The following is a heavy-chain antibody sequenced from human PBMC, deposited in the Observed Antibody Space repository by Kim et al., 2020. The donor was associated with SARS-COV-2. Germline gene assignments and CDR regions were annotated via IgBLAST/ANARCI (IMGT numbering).Heavy chain of an antibody. Sequence: YADSVKSRFTISRDNSKNTLYLQMNSLRAEDTAVYYCAKRGLVVPAAIRFWGQGTLVTVSS. J-gene: IGHJ4*02. D-gene: IGHD2-2*02. CDR3: AKRGLVVPAAIRF. V-gene: IGHV3-23*01.